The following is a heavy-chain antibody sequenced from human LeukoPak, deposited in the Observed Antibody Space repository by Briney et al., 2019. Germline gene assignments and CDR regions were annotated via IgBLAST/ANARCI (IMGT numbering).Heavy chain of an antibody. CDR3: ARGRGVLRFFYYYMDV. J-gene: IGHJ6*03. Sequence: SETLSLTCTVSGASISNSAYYWLWIRQPPGEGLECIGSVHYSGSTFYNPSLKSRVNISVDTSKNQFSLKLSSVTAADTAVYYCARGRGVLRFFYYYMDVWGKGTTVTVSS. V-gene: IGHV4-39*02. D-gene: IGHD3-3*01. CDR2: VHYSGST. CDR1: GASISNSAYY.